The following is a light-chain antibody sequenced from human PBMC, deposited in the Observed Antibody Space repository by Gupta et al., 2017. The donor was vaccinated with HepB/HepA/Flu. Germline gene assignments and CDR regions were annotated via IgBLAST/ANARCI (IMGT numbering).Light chain of an antibody. Sequence: DIQMTQSPSTLSASVGDRVTISCRVSQSIGDWLAWYQQRPGEAPKLLIYRRSKLESGVPSRFSGSGSGTEFTLTISSLQPDDFATYYCQLYASYSWTFGQGTKVEIK. V-gene: IGKV1-5*03. CDR2: RRS. J-gene: IGKJ1*01. CDR1: QSIGDW. CDR3: QLYASYSWT.